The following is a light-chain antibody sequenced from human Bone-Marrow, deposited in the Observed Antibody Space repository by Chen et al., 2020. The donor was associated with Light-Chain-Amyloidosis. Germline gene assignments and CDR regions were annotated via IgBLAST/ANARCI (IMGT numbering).Light chain of an antibody. J-gene: IGLJ1*01. V-gene: IGLV2-14*01. CDR2: AVS. Sequence: QSALTQTASVSGSPGQSLTISCTGTSGDVGTYNYFSWYQQHPGKAPKVMIYAVSNRPSGVSNRFSGSKSGNTASLTSSGLQAEDEADYYCSSFTSSSSYVFGPGTKVTVL. CDR3: SSFTSSSSYV. CDR1: SGDVGTYNY.